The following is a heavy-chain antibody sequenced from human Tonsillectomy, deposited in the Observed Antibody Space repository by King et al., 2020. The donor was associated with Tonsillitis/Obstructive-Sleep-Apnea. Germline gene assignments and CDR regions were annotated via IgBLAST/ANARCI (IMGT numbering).Heavy chain of an antibody. V-gene: IGHV3-30-3*02. CDR3: AKRAYCGGDCYMMDV. J-gene: IGHJ6*02. CDR1: GFTFSSHA. CDR2: ISYDGRNK. Sequence: VQLVESGGGVVQPGRSLRLSCAASGFTFSSHAMHWVRQAPGKGLEWVAFISYDGRNKYNADSVKGQFTISRDNSKNTLYLEMNSLRAEDTAVYYCAKRAYCGGDCYMMDVWGQGTTVTVS. D-gene: IGHD2-21*02.